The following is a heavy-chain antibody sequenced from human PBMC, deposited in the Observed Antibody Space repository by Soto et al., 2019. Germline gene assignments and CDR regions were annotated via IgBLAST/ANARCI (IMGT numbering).Heavy chain of an antibody. CDR1: GGSISSYY. CDR2: IYYSGST. J-gene: IGHJ5*02. Sequence: QVQLQESGPGLVKPSETLSLTCTVSGGSISSYYWSWIRQPPGKGLEWIGYIYYSGSTNYNPSLKSRVTISVDTSKNQCSLKLSSVTAADTAVYYCARCYDILTGYNWFDPWGQGTLVTVSS. D-gene: IGHD3-9*01. V-gene: IGHV4-59*01. CDR3: ARCYDILTGYNWFDP.